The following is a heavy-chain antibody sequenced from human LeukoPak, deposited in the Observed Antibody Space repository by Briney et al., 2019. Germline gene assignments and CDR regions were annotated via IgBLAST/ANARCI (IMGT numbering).Heavy chain of an antibody. Sequence: ETLSLTCTVSGGSISSYYWSWIRQAPGKGLEWVANMKQDGSEQYYLDSVKGRFTISRDNAKDSLYLQMSSLRAADTALYYCARVRGPYSSGGIKAAFDMWGQGTMVTVSS. CDR2: MKQDGSEQ. J-gene: IGHJ3*02. V-gene: IGHV3-7*01. D-gene: IGHD2-15*01. CDR1: GGSISSYY. CDR3: ARVRGPYSSGGIKAAFDM.